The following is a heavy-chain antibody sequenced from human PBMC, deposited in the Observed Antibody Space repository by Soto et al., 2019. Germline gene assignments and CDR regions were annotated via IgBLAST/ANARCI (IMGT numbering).Heavy chain of an antibody. D-gene: IGHD3-22*01. J-gene: IGHJ4*01. CDR1: GGSVSSGSYY. Sequence: SETLSLTCTVSGGSVSSGSYYWSWIRQPPGKGLEWIGYIYYSGSTNYNPSLKSRVTISVDTSKNQFSLKLSSVTAADTAVYYGARGHNDAYNSSGHFVYWGNVAMVTVS. CDR2: IYYSGST. V-gene: IGHV4-61*01. CDR3: ARGHNDAYNSSGHFVY.